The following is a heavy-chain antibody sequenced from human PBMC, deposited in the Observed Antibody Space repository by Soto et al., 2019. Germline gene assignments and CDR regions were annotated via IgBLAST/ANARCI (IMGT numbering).Heavy chain of an antibody. Sequence: HPGGSLRLSCAASGFTFSNAWMNWVRQAPGKGLEWVSVIYSGGSAYYADSVKGRFTISRDNSKNTLYLQMNSLRAEDTAVYYCARVEMATIKGNAFDIWGQGTMVTVSS. CDR3: ARVEMATIKGNAFDI. J-gene: IGHJ3*02. CDR1: GFTFSNAW. D-gene: IGHD5-12*01. V-gene: IGHV3-53*05. CDR2: IYSGGSA.